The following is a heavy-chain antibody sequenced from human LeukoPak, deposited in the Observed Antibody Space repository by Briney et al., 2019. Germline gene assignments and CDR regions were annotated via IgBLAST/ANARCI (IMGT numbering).Heavy chain of an antibody. CDR3: GRDFGLVGTKRSFDL. J-gene: IGHJ3*01. CDR2: IRGGGGSA. Sequence: GGSLRLSCTASGFTFSAYAMMWVRQAPGKGPEWDSAIRGGGGSAFYADSVKGRFTISRDNAKNSVDLQMNSLRAEDTAVYYCGRDFGLVGTKRSFDLWGQGTMVTVSS. D-gene: IGHD1-7*01. V-gene: IGHV3-23*01. CDR1: GFTFSAYA.